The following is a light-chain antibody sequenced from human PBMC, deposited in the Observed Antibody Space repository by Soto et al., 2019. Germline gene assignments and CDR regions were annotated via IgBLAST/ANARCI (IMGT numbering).Light chain of an antibody. V-gene: IGKV1-39*01. CDR1: QGISTY. J-gene: IGKJ5*01. Sequence: DTPMTQSPSSLSASLLDRVAITCRASQGISTYLNWYQQKPGKAPKLLIYGASTLQSGVPSRFSGSGSGTDYTLTISSLQPEDFATYYCQQSYRTPTFGQGTRLEIK. CDR3: QQSYRTPT. CDR2: GAS.